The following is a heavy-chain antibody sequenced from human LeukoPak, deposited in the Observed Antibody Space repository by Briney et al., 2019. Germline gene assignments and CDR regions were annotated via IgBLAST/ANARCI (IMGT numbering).Heavy chain of an antibody. CDR2: INPNSGGT. J-gene: IGHJ5*02. CDR1: GYTFTGYY. D-gene: IGHD2-2*01. V-gene: IGHV1-2*02. Sequence: GASVKVSCKASGYTFTGYYMHWVRQAPGQGLEWMGWINPNSGGTNYAQKFQGRVTMTRDTSISTAYMELSRLRSDDTAVYYCARTLVVPAAKDNWFDPWGQGTLVTVSS. CDR3: ARTLVVPAAKDNWFDP.